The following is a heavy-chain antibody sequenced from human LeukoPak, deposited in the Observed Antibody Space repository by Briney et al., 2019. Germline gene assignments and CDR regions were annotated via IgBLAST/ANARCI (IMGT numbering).Heavy chain of an antibody. J-gene: IGHJ4*02. V-gene: IGHV5-51*01. CDR2: IYPGDSDT. D-gene: IGHD2-21*02. Sequence: GEPLKISCKGSGYNFTTYWIGWVRQLPGKGLEWMAMIYPGDSDTRYSPSFQDQVTISADKSIRAAYLQWSSLRASDTAMYYCARLGPPNCGGDCYSDYWGQGTLSTVSS. CDR1: GYNFTTYW. CDR3: ARLGPPNCGGDCYSDY.